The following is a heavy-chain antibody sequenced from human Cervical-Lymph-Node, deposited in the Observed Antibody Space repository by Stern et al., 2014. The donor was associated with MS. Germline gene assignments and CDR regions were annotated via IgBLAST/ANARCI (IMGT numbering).Heavy chain of an antibody. V-gene: IGHV1-18*01. Sequence: QVQLGQSEAEVKKPGASVKVSCKASGYTFTNYGISWVRQAPGQGLEWMGWISGYNGNTDYAPKLQGRVTMTTDTVTSTAYMELRSLRSDDTAVYYCARSWNHDYLWGQGTLVSVSS. CDR2: ISGYNGNT. J-gene: IGHJ4*02. CDR1: GYTFTNYG. D-gene: IGHD1-14*01. CDR3: ARSWNHDYL.